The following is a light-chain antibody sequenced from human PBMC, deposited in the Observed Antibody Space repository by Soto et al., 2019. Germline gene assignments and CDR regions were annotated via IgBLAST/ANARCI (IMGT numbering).Light chain of an antibody. V-gene: IGLV1-40*01. CDR2: DDI. CDR3: QSYDRSLSGNVV. J-gene: IGLJ2*01. Sequence: QAVLTQPPSVSGAPGQRVIITCTGSSSNIGANSGVHWYQQLPGTAPKLLIYDDINRPSGIPDRFSGSKSGTSASLAITGLQAEDEADYYCQSYDRSLSGNVVFGGGTQLTVL. CDR1: SSNIGANSG.